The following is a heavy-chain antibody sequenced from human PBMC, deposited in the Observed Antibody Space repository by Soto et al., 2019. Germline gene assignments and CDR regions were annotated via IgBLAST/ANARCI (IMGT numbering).Heavy chain of an antibody. J-gene: IGHJ3*02. CDR3: ARDSPMHPSFDI. D-gene: IGHD2-2*01. Sequence: GRCLRLSCAAAGFTLNSNYMSWVRQTQGKGLEWVSVIYSGGITYYECSVKGRFTTSRDNSKNTLYLQMNSLRAEDTAVYYCARDSPMHPSFDIWGQGTMVTVSS. CDR1: GFTLNSNY. CDR2: IYSGGIT. V-gene: IGHV3-53*01.